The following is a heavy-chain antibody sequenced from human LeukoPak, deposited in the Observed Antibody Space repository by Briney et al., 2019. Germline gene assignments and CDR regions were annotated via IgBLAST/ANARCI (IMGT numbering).Heavy chain of an antibody. D-gene: IGHD2-2*01. Sequence: GSLRLSCAASGFTFNWINWVRQAPGKGLEWVANIKQDGSEKYYVDSVKGRFTISRDNAKNSLYLQMNSVRAEDTAVYYCARVVAADWGMDVWGQGTTVTVSS. CDR2: IKQDGSEK. CDR1: GFTFNW. J-gene: IGHJ6*02. V-gene: IGHV3-7*05. CDR3: ARVVAADWGMDV.